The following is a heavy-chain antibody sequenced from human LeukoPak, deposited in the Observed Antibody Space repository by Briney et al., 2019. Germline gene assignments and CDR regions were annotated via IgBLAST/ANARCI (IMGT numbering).Heavy chain of an antibody. CDR1: GYTFTSYY. Sequence: GASVKVSCKTSGYTFTSYYTHWVRQAPAQGLEWMGIINPRGGSTRYAQKFQGRVTMTRDMSTSTVYMELSSLRSEDTAVFYCARDTPYDTSGYYFDYWGQGTLVTVSS. V-gene: IGHV1-46*01. J-gene: IGHJ4*02. CDR2: INPRGGST. D-gene: IGHD3-22*01. CDR3: ARDTPYDTSGYYFDY.